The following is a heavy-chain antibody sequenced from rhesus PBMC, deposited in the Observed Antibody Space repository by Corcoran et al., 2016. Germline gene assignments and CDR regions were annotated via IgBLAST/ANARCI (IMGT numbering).Heavy chain of an antibody. CDR2: IDGNIADT. D-gene: IGHD3-3*01. V-gene: IGHV4-81*01. CDR1: GGSISGYY. CDR3: ARGAPYYNCWSGYFTIDY. Sequence: QVQLQESGPGLVKPSETLSLTCAVSGGSISGYYWSWIRQPPGKGLEWIGNIDGNIADTNHNPPTKSRVTHSKDTSKNQFSLKLSSVTAADTAVYYCARGAPYYNCWSGYFTIDYWGQGVLVTVSS. J-gene: IGHJ4*01.